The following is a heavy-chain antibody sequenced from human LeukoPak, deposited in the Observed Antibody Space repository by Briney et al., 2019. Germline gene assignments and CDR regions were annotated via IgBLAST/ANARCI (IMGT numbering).Heavy chain of an antibody. J-gene: IGHJ4*02. Sequence: SETLSLTCTVSGGSISSYYWSWIRQPPGKGLEWIGYIYCSGSTNYNPSLKSRVTISVDTSKNQFSLKLSSVTAADTAVYYCARGHHRMVRGAALNYWGQGTLVTVSS. CDR2: IYCSGST. CDR3: ARGHHRMVRGAALNY. V-gene: IGHV4-59*12. D-gene: IGHD3-10*01. CDR1: GGSISSYY.